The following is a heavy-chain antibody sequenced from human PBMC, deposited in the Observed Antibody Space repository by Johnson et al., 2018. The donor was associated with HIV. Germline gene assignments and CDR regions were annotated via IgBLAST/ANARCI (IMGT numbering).Heavy chain of an antibody. J-gene: IGHJ3*02. D-gene: IGHD2-2*01. CDR2: INWNGGST. V-gene: IGHV3-20*04. CDR1: GFTFDDYG. CDR3: ARDRCSSTITTGGDGAFDI. Sequence: VQLVESGGGVVRPGGSLRLSCAASGFTFDDYGMSWVRQAPGKGLEWVSGINWNGGSTGYAASVKGRFTISRDNSKNTLYLQMNSLRAGDTAVYYCARDRCSSTITTGGDGAFDIWGQGTMVTVSS.